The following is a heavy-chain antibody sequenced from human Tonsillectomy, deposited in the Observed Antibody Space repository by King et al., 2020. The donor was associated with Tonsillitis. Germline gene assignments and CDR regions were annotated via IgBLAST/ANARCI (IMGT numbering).Heavy chain of an antibody. J-gene: IGHJ4*02. D-gene: IGHD6-13*01. CDR2: ISWNSGSI. Sequence: QLVESGGGLVQPGRSLRLSCAASGFTFDDHAMHWGRQAPGKGLEWVSGISWNSGSIGYADSVKGRFTISRDNAKNSLYLQMNSLRAEDTALYYCAKGAIAAAGPSVRGFDYWGQGILVTVSS. V-gene: IGHV3-9*01. CDR3: AKGAIAAAGPSVRGFDY. CDR1: GFTFDDHA.